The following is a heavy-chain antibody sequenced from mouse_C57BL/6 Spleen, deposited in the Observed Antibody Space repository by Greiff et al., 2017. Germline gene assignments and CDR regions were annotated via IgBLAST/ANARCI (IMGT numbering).Heavy chain of an antibody. Sequence: VQLQQPGPELVKPGASVKISCKASGYAFSSSWMNWVKQRPGKGLEWIGRIYPGDGDTNYNGKFKGKATLTADKSSSTAYMQLSSLTSEDSAVYCCARRDGLDYWGQGTTLTVSS. J-gene: IGHJ2*01. CDR2: IYPGDGDT. CDR3: ARRDGLDY. D-gene: IGHD3-3*01. CDR1: GYAFSSSW. V-gene: IGHV1-82*01.